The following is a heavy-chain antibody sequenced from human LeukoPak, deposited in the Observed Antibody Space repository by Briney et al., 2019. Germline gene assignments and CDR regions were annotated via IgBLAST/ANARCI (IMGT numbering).Heavy chain of an antibody. CDR3: ARDLSVLLWFGELLGRWFDP. D-gene: IGHD3-10*01. J-gene: IGHJ5*02. CDR1: GGSISSSSYC. Sequence: SETLSLTCTVSGGSISSSSYCWGWIRQPPGKGLEWIGSIYYSGSTYYNPSLKSRVTISVDTSKNQFSLKLSSVTAADTAVYYCARDLSVLLWFGELLGRWFDPWGQGTLVTVSS. V-gene: IGHV4-39*07. CDR2: IYYSGST.